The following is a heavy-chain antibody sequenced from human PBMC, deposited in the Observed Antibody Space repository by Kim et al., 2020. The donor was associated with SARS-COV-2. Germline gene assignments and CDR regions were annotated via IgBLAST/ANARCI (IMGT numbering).Heavy chain of an antibody. Sequence: GGSLRLSCAASGFTFDDYAMHWVRQAPGKGLEWVSGISWNSGSIGYADSVKGRFTISRDNAKNSLYLQMNSLRAEDTALYYCAKEYCSSTSCYHYGMDVWGQGTTVTVSS. J-gene: IGHJ6*02. CDR3: AKEYCSSTSCYHYGMDV. D-gene: IGHD2-2*01. CDR2: ISWNSGSI. V-gene: IGHV3-9*01. CDR1: GFTFDDYA.